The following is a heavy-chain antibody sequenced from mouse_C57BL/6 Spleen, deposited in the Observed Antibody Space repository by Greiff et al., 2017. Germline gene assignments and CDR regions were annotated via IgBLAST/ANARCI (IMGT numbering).Heavy chain of an antibody. V-gene: IGHV5-17*01. D-gene: IGHD2-3*01. CDR2: ISSGSSTI. J-gene: IGHJ4*01. Sequence: EVKLVESGGGLVKPGGSLKLSCAASGFTFSDYGMHWVRQAPEKGLEWVAYISSGSSTIYYADTVKGRFTISRDNAKNTLFLQMTSLRSEDTAMYYCAREGWLGGAMDYWGQGTSVTVSS. CDR1: GFTFSDYG. CDR3: AREGWLGGAMDY.